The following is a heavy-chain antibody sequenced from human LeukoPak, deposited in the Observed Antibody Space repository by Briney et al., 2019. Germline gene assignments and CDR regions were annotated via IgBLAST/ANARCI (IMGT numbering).Heavy chain of an antibody. V-gene: IGHV1-2*02. CDR3: ARGISFPPYSGSFPFDY. J-gene: IGHJ4*02. D-gene: IGHD1-26*01. Sequence: GASVKVSCKASGYTFTGYYMHWVRQAPGQGLEWMGWINPNSGGTKYAQKFQGRVTMTRDTSISTAYMELSSLRSEDTAVYYCARGISFPPYSGSFPFDYWGQGTLVTVSS. CDR1: GYTFTGYY. CDR2: INPNSGGT.